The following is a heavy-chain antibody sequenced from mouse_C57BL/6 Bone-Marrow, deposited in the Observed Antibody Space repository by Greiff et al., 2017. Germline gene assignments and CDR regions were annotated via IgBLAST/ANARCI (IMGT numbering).Heavy chain of an antibody. Sequence: VQRVASGPGLVQPSQSLSITCTVSGFSLTSYGVHWVRQSPGKGLEWLGVIWSGGSTDYNAAFISRLSISKDNSKSQVFFKMNSLQADDTAIYYCARRWLLQGYAMDYWGQGTSVTVSS. V-gene: IGHV2-2*01. CDR1: GFSLTSYG. D-gene: IGHD2-3*01. CDR2: IWSGGST. CDR3: ARRWLLQGYAMDY. J-gene: IGHJ4*01.